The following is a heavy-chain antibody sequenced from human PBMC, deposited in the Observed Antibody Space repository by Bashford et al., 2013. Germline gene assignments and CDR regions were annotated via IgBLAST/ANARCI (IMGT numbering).Heavy chain of an antibody. J-gene: IGHJ4*02. Sequence: VRQAPGKGLEWVSYISSGSSVTLYADSVKGRVTISRDDAKNSLYLQMNNLKAEDTALYYCATVLNWGCAYWGQGTLVTVSS. D-gene: IGHD7-27*01. CDR2: ISSGSSVT. CDR3: ATVLNWGCAY. V-gene: IGHV3-48*01.